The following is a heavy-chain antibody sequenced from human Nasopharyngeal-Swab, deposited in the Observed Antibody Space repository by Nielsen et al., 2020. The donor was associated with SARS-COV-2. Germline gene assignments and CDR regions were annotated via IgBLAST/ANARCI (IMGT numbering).Heavy chain of an antibody. V-gene: IGHV1-69*06. CDR3: ARAHPRSCTDGVCFRSQVYNGFDP. CDR1: VDTFSSSA. CDR2: IIPMFGTA. D-gene: IGHD2-8*01. J-gene: IGHJ5*02. Sequence: SVTVSCKASVDTFSSSAITCVRQAPGQGLEWMGGIIPMFGTADYAQKFQGRVTITADRSTSTAYMEMNSLRSEDTAVYYCARAHPRSCTDGVCFRSQVYNGFDPWGQGTLVTVSS.